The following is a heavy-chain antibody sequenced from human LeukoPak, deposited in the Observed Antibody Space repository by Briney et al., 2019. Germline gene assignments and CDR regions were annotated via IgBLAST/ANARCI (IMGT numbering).Heavy chain of an antibody. J-gene: IGHJ4*02. D-gene: IGHD1-26*01. CDR2: VSAGSTGI. Sequence: GGSLRLSCAAPDFNFNNNCMNWVRQAPGKGLEWVAYVSAGSTGIFSEDSVKGRVSIARDNAQKSLHQPMNNLSDEDTAIYYLVREKVGFGFVLWGRGTLVTVSS. V-gene: IGHV3-48*02. CDR1: DFNFNNNC. CDR3: VREKVGFGFVL.